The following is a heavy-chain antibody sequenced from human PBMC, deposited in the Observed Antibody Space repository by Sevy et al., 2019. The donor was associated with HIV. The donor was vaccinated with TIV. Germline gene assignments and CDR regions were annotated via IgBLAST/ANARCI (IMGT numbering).Heavy chain of an antibody. CDR1: GYSFTSYW. V-gene: IGHV5-51*01. D-gene: IGHD6-19*01. CDR3: ATGKYSSGWYSGDAFDI. J-gene: IGHJ3*02. CDR2: IYPGDSDT. Sequence: GESLKISCKGSGYSFTSYWIGWVRQMPGKGLEWMGIIYPGDSDTRYSPSFQGQVTISADKSISTAYLQWSSLKASDTAMYYCATGKYSSGWYSGDAFDIWGQGTMVTVSS.